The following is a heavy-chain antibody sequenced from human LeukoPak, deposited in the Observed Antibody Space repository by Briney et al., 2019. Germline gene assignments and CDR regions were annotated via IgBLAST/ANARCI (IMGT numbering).Heavy chain of an antibody. CDR2: ISSSGSTI. D-gene: IGHD6-13*01. J-gene: IGHJ3*02. V-gene: IGHV3-11*01. CDR1: GFTFSDYY. CDR3: ARVRSAAGTIWAFDI. Sequence: GGSLRLSCAASGFTFSDYYMSWIRQAPGKGLEWVPYISSSGSTIYYADSVKGRFTISRDNAKNSLYLQMNSLRAEDTAVYYCARVRSAAGTIWAFDIWGQGTMVTVSS.